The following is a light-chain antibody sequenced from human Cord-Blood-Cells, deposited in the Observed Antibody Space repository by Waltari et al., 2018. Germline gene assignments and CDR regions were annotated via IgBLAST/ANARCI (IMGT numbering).Light chain of an antibody. Sequence: QSVLTQPASVSGSPGQSITISCTVTSSDIGSYNLVSWYQQPPGKAPKLRIYEGIKRPSGVSKRFSGAKSGNTASLTISGLQAEDEADYYCCSYAGSSTWVFGGGTKLTVL. CDR3: CSYAGSSTWV. CDR2: EGI. CDR1: SSDIGSYNL. J-gene: IGLJ3*02. V-gene: IGLV2-23*01.